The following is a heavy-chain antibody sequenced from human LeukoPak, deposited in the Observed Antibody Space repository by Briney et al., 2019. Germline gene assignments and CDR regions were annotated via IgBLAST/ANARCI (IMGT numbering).Heavy chain of an antibody. CDR2: INHSGST. D-gene: IGHD6-19*01. Sequence: PSETLSLTCAVYGGSFSGYYWSWIRQPPGKGLEWIGEINHSGSTNYNPSLKSRVTISVDTSKNQFSLKLSSVTAADTAVYYCARGRGQWLGQGPLYYFDYWGQGTLVTVSS. CDR1: GGSFSGYY. J-gene: IGHJ4*02. V-gene: IGHV4-34*01. CDR3: ARGRGQWLGQGPLYYFDY.